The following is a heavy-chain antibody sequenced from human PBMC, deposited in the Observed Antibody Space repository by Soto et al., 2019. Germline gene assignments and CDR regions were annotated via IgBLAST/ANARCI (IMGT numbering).Heavy chain of an antibody. CDR1: GFSFSMYW. CDR3: ARRQVGYRVTDY. D-gene: IGHD1-26*01. V-gene: IGHV3-7*01. Sequence: EVQLVESGGGLVQPGGSLRLSCAASGFSFSMYWMSWVRQAPGKGLEWVANIKEDGSQKYYVDSVKGRFTISRDNAKNSLYLQMNSLRAEDTAVYYCARRQVGYRVTDYWGQGTLVTVSS. CDR2: IKEDGSQK. J-gene: IGHJ4*02.